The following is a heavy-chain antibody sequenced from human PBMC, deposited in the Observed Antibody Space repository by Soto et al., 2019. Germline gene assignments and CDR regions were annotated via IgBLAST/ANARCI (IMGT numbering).Heavy chain of an antibody. V-gene: IGHV1-18*01. CDR3: ARCYCSVGSCYACWHFAL. CDR1: GYTFTNYA. J-gene: IGHJ2*01. D-gene: IGHD2-15*01. Sequence: QVQLVQSGAEVKKPGASVKVSCQASGYTFTNYAISWVRQAPGQGLEWMGWISASTRNTDQAQNFQGRVTMTIETSTNTANMELRSLRSADTAVYYCARCYCSVGSCYACWHFALWVRGTLVTVSS. CDR2: ISASTRNT.